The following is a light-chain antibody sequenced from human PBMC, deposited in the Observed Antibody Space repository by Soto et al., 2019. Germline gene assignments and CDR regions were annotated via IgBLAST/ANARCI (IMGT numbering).Light chain of an antibody. CDR3: QQYENRPT. J-gene: IGKJ5*01. V-gene: IGKV1-33*01. Sequence: DIQMTQSPSSLSASVGDRVTITCQASQNINNYLNWSQQKPGRAPKLLIYDASNLEAGVPSRFRGSGSGTDFTFTISRLQPEDIATYYCQQYENRPTFGQGTRLEIK. CDR1: QNINNY. CDR2: DAS.